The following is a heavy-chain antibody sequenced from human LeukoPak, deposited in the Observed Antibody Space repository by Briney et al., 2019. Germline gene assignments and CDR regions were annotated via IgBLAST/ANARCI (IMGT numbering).Heavy chain of an antibody. Sequence: PSETLSLTCTVSGGSISSSSYYWGWIRQPPGKGLEWIGSIYYSGSTYYNPSLKSRVTISVDTSKNQFSLKLSSVTAADTAVYYCARAPLQLWLRVRFDYWGQGTLVTVSS. D-gene: IGHD5-18*01. CDR3: ARAPLQLWLRVRFDY. V-gene: IGHV4-39*01. J-gene: IGHJ4*02. CDR2: IYYSGST. CDR1: GGSISSSSYY.